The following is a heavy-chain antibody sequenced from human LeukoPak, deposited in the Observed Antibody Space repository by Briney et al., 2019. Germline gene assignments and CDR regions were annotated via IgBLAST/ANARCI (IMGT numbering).Heavy chain of an antibody. CDR2: ISAYNGNT. Sequence: ASVKVSCKASGYTFTSYGISWVRQAPGQGLEWMGWISAYNGNTNYAQKLQGRVTMTTDTSTSTAYMELGSLRSNDTAVYYCARGPGTTGTTHYYYYYGMDVWGQGTTVTVSS. D-gene: IGHD1-1*01. J-gene: IGHJ6*02. V-gene: IGHV1-18*01. CDR3: ARGPGTTGTTHYYYYYGMDV. CDR1: GYTFTSYG.